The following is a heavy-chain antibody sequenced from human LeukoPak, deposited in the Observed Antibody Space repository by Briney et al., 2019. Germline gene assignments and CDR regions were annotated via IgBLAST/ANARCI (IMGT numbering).Heavy chain of an antibody. CDR2: ISSSSSYI. J-gene: IGHJ4*02. CDR1: GFTFSSYS. V-gene: IGHV3-21*01. CDR3: AREGDGYNPYLDY. D-gene: IGHD5-24*01. Sequence: GGSLRLSCAASGFTFSSYSMNWVRQAPGKGLEWVSSISSSSSYIYYADSVKGRFTISRDNAKNSLYLQMNSLRAEDTAVYYCAREGDGYNPYLDYWGQGTLVTVSS.